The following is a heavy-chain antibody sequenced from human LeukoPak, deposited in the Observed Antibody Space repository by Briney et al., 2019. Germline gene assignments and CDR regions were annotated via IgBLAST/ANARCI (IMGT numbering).Heavy chain of an antibody. D-gene: IGHD1-26*01. CDR3: ARPGIVGATEAGAFDI. V-gene: IGHV5-51*01. Sequence: GESLKISCKGSGYSFTSYWIGWVRQMPGKGLEWMGIIYPGDSDTRYNPSFQGQVTISADKSISTAYLQWSSLKASDTAMYYCARPGIVGATEAGAFDIWAKGQWSPSLQ. CDR1: GYSFTSYW. CDR2: IYPGDSDT. J-gene: IGHJ3*02.